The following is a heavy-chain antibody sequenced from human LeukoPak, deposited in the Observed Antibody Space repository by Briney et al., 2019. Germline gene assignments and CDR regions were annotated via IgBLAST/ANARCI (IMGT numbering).Heavy chain of an antibody. D-gene: IGHD1-20*01. Sequence: SETLSLTCAVYGGSFSGYYWSWIRQPPGKGLEWIGETNHSGSTNYNPSLKSRVTISVDTSKNQFSLKLSSVTAADTAVYYCARGSITGTENYFDYWGQGTLVTVSS. J-gene: IGHJ4*02. CDR3: ARGSITGTENYFDY. CDR1: GGSFSGYY. V-gene: IGHV4-34*01. CDR2: TNHSGST.